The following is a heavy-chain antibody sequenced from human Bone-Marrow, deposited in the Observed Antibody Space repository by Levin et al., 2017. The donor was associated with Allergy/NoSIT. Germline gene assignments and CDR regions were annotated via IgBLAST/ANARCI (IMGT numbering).Heavy chain of an antibody. CDR2: INEDATTT. CDR3: VKDMVGAEDS. V-gene: IGHV3-74*01. D-gene: IGHD1-26*01. J-gene: IGHJ4*02. CDR1: GFTFSTYW. Sequence: GESLKISCAASGFTFSTYWMHWVRQAPGEGLVWVSRINEDATTTNYAGSVRGRFTISRDNAKGTLSLQLDSLRTEDTAVYYCVKDMVGAEDSWGQGTLVTVSS.